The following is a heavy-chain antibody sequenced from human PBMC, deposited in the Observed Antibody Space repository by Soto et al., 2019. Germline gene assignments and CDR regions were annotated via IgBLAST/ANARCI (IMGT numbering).Heavy chain of an antibody. CDR2: VSYDGGTN. CDR1: GFTLSSHG. Sequence: VQLVESGGGVVQPGGSLRLSCAASGFTLSSHGMQWVRQAPGKGLEWVAVVSYDGGTNYYADSVKGRFTISRDKAKNPLYLQMNSLRAEDTVVDYCVKAFEFAGSSYESFFDYWGQGTLVTVSS. CDR3: VKAFEFAGSSYESFFDY. V-gene: IGHV3-30*18. D-gene: IGHD5-18*01. J-gene: IGHJ4*02.